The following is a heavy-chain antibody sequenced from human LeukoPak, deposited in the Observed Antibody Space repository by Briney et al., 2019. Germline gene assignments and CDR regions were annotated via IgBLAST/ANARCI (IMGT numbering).Heavy chain of an antibody. Sequence: SETLSLTCAVYGGSFSGYYWSWIRQPPGKGLEWIGEINHSGSTNYNPSLKSRVTISVDTCKNQFSLKLSSVTAADTAVYYCAREKAEYCSGGSCYQTGWFDPWGQGTLVTVSS. CDR2: INHSGST. D-gene: IGHD2-15*01. V-gene: IGHV4-34*01. CDR1: GGSFSGYY. J-gene: IGHJ5*02. CDR3: AREKAEYCSGGSCYQTGWFDP.